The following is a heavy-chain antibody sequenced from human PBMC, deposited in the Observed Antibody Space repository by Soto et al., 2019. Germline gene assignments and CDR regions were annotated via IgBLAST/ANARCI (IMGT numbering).Heavy chain of an antibody. D-gene: IGHD6-6*01. Sequence: ASVKVSCKASGYTFTSYGISWVRQAPGQGLEWMGWISAYNGNTNYAQKLQGRVTMTTDTSTSTAYMELRSLRSDDTAVYYCARVAAEYSSSTSWFDPWGQGTLVTVSS. CDR1: GYTFTSYG. CDR3: ARVAAEYSSSTSWFDP. J-gene: IGHJ5*02. V-gene: IGHV1-18*01. CDR2: ISAYNGNT.